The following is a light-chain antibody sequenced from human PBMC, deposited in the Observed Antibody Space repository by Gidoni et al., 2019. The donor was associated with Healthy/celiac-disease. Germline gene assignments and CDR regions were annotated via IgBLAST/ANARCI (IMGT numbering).Light chain of an antibody. CDR3: QQYNSYT. J-gene: IGKJ3*01. CDR2: KAC. Sequence: DIQMPQSPSTLSASVGDRVTITCRASQSISSWLAWYQQKPGKAPKLLIYKACSLESGVPSRFSGSGSGTEFTLTISSLQPDDFATYYCQQYNSYTFGPGTKVDIK. CDR1: QSISSW. V-gene: IGKV1-5*03.